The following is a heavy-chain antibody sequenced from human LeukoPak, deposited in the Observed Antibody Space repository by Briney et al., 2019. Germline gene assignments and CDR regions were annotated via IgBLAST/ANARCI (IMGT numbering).Heavy chain of an antibody. Sequence: GASVKVSCKASGYTFTGYYMHWVRQAPGQGLGWMGWINPNSGGTNYAQKFQGRVTMTRDTSISTAYMELSRLRSDDTAVYYCARDMGEAGTTLLYFDCWGQGTLVTVSS. D-gene: IGHD1-7*01. V-gene: IGHV1-2*02. CDR3: ARDMGEAGTTLLYFDC. J-gene: IGHJ4*02. CDR1: GYTFTGYY. CDR2: INPNSGGT.